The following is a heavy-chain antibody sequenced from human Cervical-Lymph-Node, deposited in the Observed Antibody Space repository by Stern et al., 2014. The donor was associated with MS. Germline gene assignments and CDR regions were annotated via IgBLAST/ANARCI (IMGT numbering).Heavy chain of an antibody. Sequence: QLVQSGAEVTKPGASVTVSCKTYGYTFGGYYIQWVRQAPGQGLQWMGRINPDNGGTNYAQNFQGRVSLTRDTSINTAYLQLSGLTLDDTAVYYCARDLRYFGLHVWGQGTTVTVSS. CDR2: INPDNGGT. CDR1: GYTFGGYY. J-gene: IGHJ6*02. CDR3: ARDLRYFGLHV. V-gene: IGHV1-2*06.